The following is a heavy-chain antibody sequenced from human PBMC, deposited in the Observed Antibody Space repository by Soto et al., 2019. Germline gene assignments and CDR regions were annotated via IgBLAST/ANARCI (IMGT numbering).Heavy chain of an antibody. CDR1: GDTVRIYW. CDR3: AREYRISPYFDY. Sequence: PSGLLRVASAASGDTVRIYWMRCVRQAPGKGLVCVSRINSDGSSTSYADSVKGRFTISRDNAKNTLYLQMNSLRAEDTAVYYCAREYRISPYFDYWGQGTLVTVSS. V-gene: IGHV3-74*01. J-gene: IGHJ4*02. D-gene: IGHD6-13*01. CDR2: INSDGSST.